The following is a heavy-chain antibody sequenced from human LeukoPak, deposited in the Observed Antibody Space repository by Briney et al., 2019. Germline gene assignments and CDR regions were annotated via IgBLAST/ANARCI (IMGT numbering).Heavy chain of an antibody. V-gene: IGHV3-23*01. CDR1: GGTFSSYA. D-gene: IGHD3-3*01. CDR2: ISGSGGST. Sequence: ASVKVSCKASGGTFSSYAMSWVRQAPGKGLEWVSAISGSGGSTYYADSVKGRFTISRDNPKNTLYLQMNSLRAEDTAVYYCAKANDFWSGYYVYWGQGTLVTVSS. J-gene: IGHJ4*02. CDR3: AKANDFWSGYYVY.